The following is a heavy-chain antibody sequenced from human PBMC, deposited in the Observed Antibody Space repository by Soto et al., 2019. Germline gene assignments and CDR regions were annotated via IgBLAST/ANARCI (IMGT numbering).Heavy chain of an antibody. V-gene: IGHV1-3*01. CDR3: ARGTSSSYYYDYGMDV. J-gene: IGHJ6*02. CDR1: GYTFTSYA. Sequence: ASVKVSCKASGYTFTSYAMHWVRQAPGQRLEWMGWINAGNGNTKYSQKFQGRVTITRDTSASTAYMELISLRSAETAVYYCARGTSSSYYYDYGMDVWGQGTTVTVSS. CDR2: INAGNGNT. D-gene: IGHD6-6*01.